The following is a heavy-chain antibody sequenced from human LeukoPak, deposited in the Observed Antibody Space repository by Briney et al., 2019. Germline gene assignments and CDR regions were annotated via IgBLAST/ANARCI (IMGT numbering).Heavy chain of an antibody. Sequence: ASVKVSCKPSGYIFIGKYMHWVRQAPGQGLEWMGWIYPNSGGTNNAQKFQGRVTLTRDRSISTDYMELSSLRSDDAAVYYCATFQVSVGGTGPQDYWGQGTLVTVSS. D-gene: IGHD6-19*01. CDR3: ATFQVSVGGTGPQDY. CDR2: IYPNSGGT. CDR1: GYIFIGKY. J-gene: IGHJ4*02. V-gene: IGHV1-2*02.